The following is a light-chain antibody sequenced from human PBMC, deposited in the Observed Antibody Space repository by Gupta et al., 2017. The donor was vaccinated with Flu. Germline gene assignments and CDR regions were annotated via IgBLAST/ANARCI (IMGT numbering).Light chain of an antibody. J-gene: IGLJ2*01. CDR2: DGS. CDR1: TSDFGNYHY. CDR3: ASYGATLL. V-gene: IGLV2-11*03. Sequence: GQSVSTSCHGTTSDFGNYHYVSWYQQPPRKALMLIIYDGSKRPAGVPYCFSCSTSGTTAPPTISGLEADDEDYYYRASYGATLLFGGGTKLTVL.